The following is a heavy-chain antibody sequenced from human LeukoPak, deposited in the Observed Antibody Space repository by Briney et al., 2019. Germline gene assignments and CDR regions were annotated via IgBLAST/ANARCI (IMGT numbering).Heavy chain of an antibody. CDR3: GKDCTFGATFYYYGMDL. D-gene: IGHD3-16*01. CDR2: IAYDGDNK. CDR1: GFAFSRYA. Sequence: RGSLRLSCAASGFAFSRYAMPWVRQAPGKGLEWVAVIAYDGDNKYYADSVKGRFTISRDNSKNTLYLEMDSLRPEDTAVYYCGKDCTFGATFYYYGMDLGGQGTTVTVSS. J-gene: IGHJ6*02. V-gene: IGHV3-30*18.